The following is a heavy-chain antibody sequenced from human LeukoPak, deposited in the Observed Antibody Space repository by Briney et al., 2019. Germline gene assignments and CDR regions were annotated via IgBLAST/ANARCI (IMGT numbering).Heavy chain of an antibody. J-gene: IGHJ4*02. CDR1: GYTFTSYG. Sequence: ASVKVSCKTSGYTFTSYGISWVRQAPGHGLEWMGWISTYNGNTNYAQNLQGRIIMTTDTSTSTAYMELRSLRSDDTAVYYCARDTYNSGWCSDYWRQGTLVAVSS. D-gene: IGHD6-19*01. CDR3: ARDTYNSGWCSDY. CDR2: ISTYNGNT. V-gene: IGHV1-18*01.